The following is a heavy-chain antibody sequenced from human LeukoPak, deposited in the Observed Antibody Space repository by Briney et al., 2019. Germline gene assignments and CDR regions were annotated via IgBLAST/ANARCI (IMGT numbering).Heavy chain of an antibody. CDR1: VASISSYY. Sequence: PSKTLSFTCTVPVASISSYYGTWFRQPPGKGLEGFGYIYYSGSTNYNPSLKSRVTISVDTSKNQFSLKLSSVTAADTAVYYCARRNQQQLVNWFDPWGQGTLVTVSS. CDR3: ARRNQQQLVNWFDP. CDR2: IYYSGST. V-gene: IGHV4-59*08. D-gene: IGHD6-13*01. J-gene: IGHJ5*02.